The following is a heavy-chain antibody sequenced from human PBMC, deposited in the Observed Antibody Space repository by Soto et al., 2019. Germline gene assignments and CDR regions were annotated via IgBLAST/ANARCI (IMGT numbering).Heavy chain of an antibody. Sequence: QITLKESGPTVVKPTETLTLTCTFSGFSLTTSGVGVGWVRQSPGKAPEWLALIYWDDDKRYSTSLKSRLNITKDTSKNQVVLTMANVDPADRATYYCAHRVLRTVFGLVTTTAIYFDFWGQGTPVVVSS. CDR1: GFSLTTSGVG. J-gene: IGHJ4*02. V-gene: IGHV2-5*02. CDR3: AHRVLRTVFGLVTTTAIYFDF. CDR2: IYWDDDK. D-gene: IGHD3-3*01.